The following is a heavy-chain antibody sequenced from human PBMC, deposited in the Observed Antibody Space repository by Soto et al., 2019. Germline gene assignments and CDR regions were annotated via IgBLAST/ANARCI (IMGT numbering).Heavy chain of an antibody. V-gene: IGHV1-3*01. CDR1: GYTFTSYA. J-gene: IGHJ5*02. Sequence: ASVKVYCKASGYTFTSYAMNWVRQDPGQRLEWMGWINAGNGNTKYSQKFQGRFTISRDNSKNTVYLQMNSLRAEDTAFYYCARSVRPLSWFDPWGQGTLVTVSS. D-gene: IGHD3-10*01. CDR2: INAGNGNT. CDR3: ARSVRPLSWFDP.